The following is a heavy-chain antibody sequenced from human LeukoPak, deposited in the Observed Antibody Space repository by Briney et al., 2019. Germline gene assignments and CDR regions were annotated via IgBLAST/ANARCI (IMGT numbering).Heavy chain of an antibody. CDR3: ARDNRDWAFDY. Sequence: GGSLRLSCGASGFIFSKYGMHWVRQAPGKGLEWVAFINDKGVEKNYADSVKGRFTISRDNSKNTLVLQMNSLRSEDTAVYFCARDNRDWAFDYWGQGTLVTVSS. V-gene: IGHV3-30*02. D-gene: IGHD2-21*02. CDR2: INDKGVEK. CDR1: GFIFSKYG. J-gene: IGHJ4*02.